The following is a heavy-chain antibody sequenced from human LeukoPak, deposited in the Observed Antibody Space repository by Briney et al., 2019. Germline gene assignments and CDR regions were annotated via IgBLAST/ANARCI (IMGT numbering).Heavy chain of an antibody. D-gene: IGHD6-6*01. CDR2: ISGSGGST. CDR1: GFTFSSYA. V-gene: IGHV3-23*01. CDR3: AKLRVLSSSSENNWFDP. Sequence: PGGSLRLSCAASGFTFSSYAMSWVRQAPGKGLEWVSAISGSGGSTFYADSVKGRFTISRDNSKNTLYLQMNGLRAEDTAVYYCAKLRVLSSSSENNWFDPWGQGTLVTVSS. J-gene: IGHJ5*02.